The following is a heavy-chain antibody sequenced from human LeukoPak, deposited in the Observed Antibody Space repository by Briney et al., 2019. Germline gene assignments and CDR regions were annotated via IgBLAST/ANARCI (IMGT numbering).Heavy chain of an antibody. CDR3: ATYASSWYLDY. J-gene: IGHJ4*02. V-gene: IGHV3-48*03. CDR1: GFTFSSYE. CDR2: TNSSGSSI. Sequence: PGGSLRLSCAASGFTFSSYEMNWVRQAPGKGLEWVSYTNSSGSSIYYADSVKGRFTISRDNAKNSLYLQMNSLRAEDTAVYYCATYASSWYLDYWGQGTLVTVSS. D-gene: IGHD6-13*01.